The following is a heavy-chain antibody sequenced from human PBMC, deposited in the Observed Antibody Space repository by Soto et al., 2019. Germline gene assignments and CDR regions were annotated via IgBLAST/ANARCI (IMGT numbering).Heavy chain of an antibody. CDR3: ARVKGLWFGQPSVYNWFDP. CDR1: GGSFSGYY. D-gene: IGHD3-10*01. Sequence: PSETLSLTCAVYGGSFSGYYWSWIRQPPGKGLEWIGEINHSGSTNYNPSLKSRVTISVDTSKNQFSLKLSSVTAADTAVYYCARVKGLWFGQPSVYNWFDPWGQGTLVTV. J-gene: IGHJ5*02. CDR2: INHSGST. V-gene: IGHV4-34*01.